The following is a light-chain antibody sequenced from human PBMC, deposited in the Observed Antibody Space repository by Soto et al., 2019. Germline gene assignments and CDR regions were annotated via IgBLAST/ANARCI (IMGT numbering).Light chain of an antibody. CDR3: QQYTGPPTT. V-gene: IGKV1-5*03. J-gene: IGKJ5*01. CDR2: KAS. Sequence: IQLAQSPSPLFASLGGRSHNTFRASQSISSWLAWYQQKPGKAPKLLIYKASSLESGIPYRFSGSGSGTDFTLTITRLEPEDSAVYFCQQYTGPPTTFGQGTRLEI. CDR1: QSISSW.